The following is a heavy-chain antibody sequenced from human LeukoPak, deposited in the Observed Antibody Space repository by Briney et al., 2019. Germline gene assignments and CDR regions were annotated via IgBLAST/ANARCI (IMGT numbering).Heavy chain of an antibody. J-gene: IGHJ6*02. CDR3: TRDLMDYDVSTGLHHYYMDV. V-gene: IGHV3-74*01. CDR1: GFSLSAYW. CDR2: INGDGRNI. D-gene: IGHD3-9*01. Sequence: RGSLRLSCAASGFSLSAYWMHWVRQDPRKGLVWVSGINGDGRNINYADSVRGRFTISRDNAKNTLYLQMNTLRVEDTAVYYCTRDLMDYDVSTGLHHYYMDVWGQGTTVTVSS.